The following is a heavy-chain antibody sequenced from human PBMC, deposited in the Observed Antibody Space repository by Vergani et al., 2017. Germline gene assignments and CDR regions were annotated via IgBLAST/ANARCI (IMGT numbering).Heavy chain of an antibody. Sequence: QVQLQESGPGLVKPSETLSLTCTVSGGSISGHYWSWIRQAPGKGLDWVGYIYYTGDTRSNPSLTGRISMSLATSRSQFSLTVKSVTVADTAVYYCARYLCPGGYWSGFNYWGKGILVTASS. CDR1: GGSISGHY. V-gene: IGHV4-59*11. D-gene: IGHD2-8*02. CDR2: IYYTGDT. J-gene: IGHJ4*02. CDR3: ARYLCPGGYWSGFNY.